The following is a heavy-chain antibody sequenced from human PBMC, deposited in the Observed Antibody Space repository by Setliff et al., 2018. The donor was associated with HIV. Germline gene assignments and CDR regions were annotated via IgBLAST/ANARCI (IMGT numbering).Heavy chain of an antibody. J-gene: IGHJ4*02. D-gene: IGHD6-19*01. V-gene: IGHV4-30-4*01. CDR3: ARARSDWYNVRPYYFDV. Sequence: WIRQTPERGLEWIAYFMYTDIHYVNYLNYRNPSLASRLSISVDKSKNQFSLTLSSVTAADTAVYYCARARSDWYNVRPYYFDVWGQGTPVTVSS. CDR2: FMYTDIHYVNYLN.